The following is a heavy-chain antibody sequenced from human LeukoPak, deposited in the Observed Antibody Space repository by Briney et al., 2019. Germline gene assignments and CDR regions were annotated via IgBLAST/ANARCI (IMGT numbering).Heavy chain of an antibody. CDR2: IYTSGST. J-gene: IGHJ6*03. Sequence: SETLSLTCTVSGGSISSYYWSWIRQPPGKGLEWIGYIYTSGSTNYNPSLKSRVTISVDTSKNQFSLKLSSVTAADTAVYYCARRSRVGLEKGYYYYYMDVWGKGTTVTVSS. CDR3: ARRSRVGLEKGYYYYYMDV. CDR1: GGSISSYY. V-gene: IGHV4-4*09. D-gene: IGHD3/OR15-3a*01.